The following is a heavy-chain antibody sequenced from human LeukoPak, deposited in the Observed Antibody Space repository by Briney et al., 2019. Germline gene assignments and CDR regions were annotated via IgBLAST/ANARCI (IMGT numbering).Heavy chain of an antibody. Sequence: GESLRLSCVASGFTFSNYAMSWVRQAPGKGLEWVSATSGSGGSTYYADSVKGRFTISRDTSKNTLYLQINSLRVEDTAVYYCIVFGDSNHWGQGTLVTVSS. CDR2: TSGSGGST. CDR1: GFTFSNYA. J-gene: IGHJ5*02. D-gene: IGHD4-17*01. V-gene: IGHV3-23*01. CDR3: IVFGDSNH.